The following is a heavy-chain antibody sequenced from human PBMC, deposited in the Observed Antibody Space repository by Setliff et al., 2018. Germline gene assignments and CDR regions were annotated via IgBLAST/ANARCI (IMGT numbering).Heavy chain of an antibody. CDR1: GFAFSTYS. Sequence: PGGSLRLSCAASGFAFSTYSMNWVRQAPGKGLEWVSTINSGSDFMYYADSVRGRFTISRDNTKNTLFLQMDRLRAEDTALYYCAPHPNLNGDFWGQGTLVTVSS. D-gene: IGHD2-8*01. J-gene: IGHJ4*02. CDR2: INSGSDFM. CDR3: APHPNLNGDF. V-gene: IGHV3-21*04.